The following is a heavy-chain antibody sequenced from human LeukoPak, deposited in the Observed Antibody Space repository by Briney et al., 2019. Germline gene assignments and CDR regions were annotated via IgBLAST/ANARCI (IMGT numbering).Heavy chain of an antibody. J-gene: IGHJ3*02. V-gene: IGHV4-4*02. CDR1: GASISSSDW. D-gene: IGHD5-24*01. CDR3: ARWLQSLSPADAFDI. Sequence: PSETLSLTCVVSGASISSSDWWSWVRQSPGKGLEWIGEIYYTGSRNYNPSLKSRVAMSVDTSKNQFSLELTSVTAADTAVYYCARWLQSLSPADAFDIWGQGTMVTVSS. CDR2: IYYTGSR.